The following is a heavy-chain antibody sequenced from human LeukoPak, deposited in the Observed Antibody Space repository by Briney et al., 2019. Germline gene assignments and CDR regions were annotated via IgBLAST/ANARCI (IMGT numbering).Heavy chain of an antibody. CDR2: IYAGGST. CDR3: AREGYASGTRYGMDV. V-gene: IGHV3-66*01. J-gene: IGHJ6*02. CDR1: GFTVTNNY. Sequence: GGSLRLSCAASGFTVTNNYMSWVRQAPGKGLEWVSVIYAGGSTSYADSVKGRLTISRDNSKNTLYLQMNSLRAEDTAVYYCAREGYASGTRYGMDVWGQGTTVTVSS. D-gene: IGHD3-10*01.